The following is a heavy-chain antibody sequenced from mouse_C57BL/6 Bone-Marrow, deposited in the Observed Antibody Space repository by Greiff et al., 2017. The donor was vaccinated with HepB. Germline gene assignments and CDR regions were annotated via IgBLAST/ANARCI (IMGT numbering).Heavy chain of an antibody. CDR2: INPGSGGT. Sequence: VHLVESGAELVRPGTSVKVSCKASGYAFTNYLIEWVKQRPGQGLEWIGVINPGSGGTNYNEKFKGKATLTADKSSSTAYMQLSSLTSEDSAVYFCASTRQLRLQAMDYWGQGTSVTVSS. D-gene: IGHD3-2*02. CDR1: GYAFTNYL. CDR3: ASTRQLRLQAMDY. V-gene: IGHV1-54*01. J-gene: IGHJ4*01.